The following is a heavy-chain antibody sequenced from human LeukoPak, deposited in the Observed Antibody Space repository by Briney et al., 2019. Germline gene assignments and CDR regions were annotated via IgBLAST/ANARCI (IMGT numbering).Heavy chain of an antibody. V-gene: IGHV3-64*01. Sequence: GGSLRLSCAASGFTFSSYAMDWVRQAPGKGLEYVSAISSNGGSTYYANSVKGRFTISRDNSKNTLYPQMGSLRAEDMAVYYCARVRVPHGFYYMDVWGKGTTVTVSS. CDR3: ARVRVPHGFYYMDV. J-gene: IGHJ6*03. CDR1: GFTFSSYA. D-gene: IGHD3-3*01. CDR2: ISSNGGST.